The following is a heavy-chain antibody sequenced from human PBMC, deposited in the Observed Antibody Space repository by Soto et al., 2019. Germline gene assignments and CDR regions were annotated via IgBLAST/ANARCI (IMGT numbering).Heavy chain of an antibody. CDR2: STYTGVT. D-gene: IGHD3-16*01. CDR1: VGSIREFGHF. Sequence: PAETLWFTCTFYVGSIREFGHFWTWIRQRPGRGLEWIGYSTYTGVTYYSPSLQSRISISVDTSKNQFSLTLNSVTAAHTAVYYCATDSGGHPFNRFDSWGQGTMVTGSS. J-gene: IGHJ5*01. CDR3: ATDSGGHPFNRFDS. V-gene: IGHV4-31*03.